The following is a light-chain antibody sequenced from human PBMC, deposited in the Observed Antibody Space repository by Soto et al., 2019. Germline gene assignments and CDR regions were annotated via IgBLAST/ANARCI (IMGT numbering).Light chain of an antibody. CDR3: QQYFSTPWT. V-gene: IGKV4-1*01. J-gene: IGKJ1*01. Sequence: SCWSSQSVLSDSTNTNYLAWYQQKPGQPPKLLIYWVSTRESGVPDRFSGSGSGTDFTLTISSLQAEDVAVYYCQQYFSTPWTFGQGTKVEIK. CDR2: WVS. CDR1: QSVLSDSTNTNY.